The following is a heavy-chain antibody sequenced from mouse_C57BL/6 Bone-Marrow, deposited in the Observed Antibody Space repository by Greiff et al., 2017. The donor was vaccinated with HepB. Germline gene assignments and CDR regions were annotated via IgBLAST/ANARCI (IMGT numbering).Heavy chain of an antibody. CDR1: GYTFTSYG. CDR3: AREDNGSRFAY. J-gene: IGHJ3*01. D-gene: IGHD1-1*01. CDR2: IYPRSGNT. Sequence: QVQLQQSGAELARPGASVKLSCKASGYTFTSYGISWVKQRTGQGLEWIGEIYPRSGNTYYNEKFKGKATLTADKSSSTAYMELRSLTSEDSAVYFGAREDNGSRFAYWGQGTLVTVSA. V-gene: IGHV1-81*01.